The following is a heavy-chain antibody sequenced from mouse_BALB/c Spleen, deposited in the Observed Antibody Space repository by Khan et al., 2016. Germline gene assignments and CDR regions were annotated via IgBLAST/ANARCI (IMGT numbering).Heavy chain of an antibody. D-gene: IGHD2-1*01. V-gene: IGHV9-3-1*01. CDR1: GYTLANYG. J-gene: IGHJ1*01. CDR3: ARYFGNYWYYDV. Sequence: QIQLVQSGPELKKPGETVKISCRAFGYTLANYGVIWVKQSPGKGLKWMVWINTYTGATIYTVDFKGRFAFSLETSANIVYFEINILKDEDTATYFCARYFGNYWYYDVWGAGTTVTVSS. CDR2: INTYTGAT.